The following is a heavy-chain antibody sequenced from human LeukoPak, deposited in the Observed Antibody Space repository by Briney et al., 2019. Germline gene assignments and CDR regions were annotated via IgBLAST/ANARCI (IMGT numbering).Heavy chain of an antibody. CDR1: GFTFDDYA. J-gene: IGHJ4*02. CDR2: INWKSDKI. Sequence: PGGSLRLSCAASGFTFDDYAMHWVRQAPGKGLGWVSGINWKSDKIGYADSVKGRFTISRDNSKNSLYLQMNSLRVEDTALYYCAKDRYCTSSSCPIDYWGQGTMVTVSS. CDR3: AKDRYCTSSSCPIDY. V-gene: IGHV3-9*01. D-gene: IGHD2-2*01.